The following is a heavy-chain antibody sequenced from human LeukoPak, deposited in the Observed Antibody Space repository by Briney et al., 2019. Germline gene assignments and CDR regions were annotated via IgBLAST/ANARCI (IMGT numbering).Heavy chain of an antibody. CDR3: ARVANWGCQDH. V-gene: IGHV3-48*01. CDR2: ISSSSSTT. J-gene: IGHJ4*02. CDR1: GFTFSNYD. Sequence: GGSLSLSCAASGFTFSNYDMKWVRQAPAKGMEWFSYISSSSSTTYCAFSVKGRFTISRDNAKNSLYLQIYSLRAEDTAVYSYARVANWGCQDHLGQGTLVTVSS. D-gene: IGHD7-27*01.